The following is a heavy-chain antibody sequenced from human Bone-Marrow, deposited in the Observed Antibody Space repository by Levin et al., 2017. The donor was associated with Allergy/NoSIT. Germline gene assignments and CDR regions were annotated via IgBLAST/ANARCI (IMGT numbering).Heavy chain of an antibody. Sequence: SLKISCAASGFTFDDYAMHWVRQAPGKGLEWVSGISWTSGNIDYADSVKGRFTISRDNAKNSLYLQMNTLRAEDTALYYCAKAYSTSSQVGFDYWGQVTLVTVSS. CDR3: AKAYSTSSQVGFDY. CDR1: GFTFDDYA. V-gene: IGHV3-9*01. D-gene: IGHD6-6*01. J-gene: IGHJ4*02. CDR2: ISWTSGNI.